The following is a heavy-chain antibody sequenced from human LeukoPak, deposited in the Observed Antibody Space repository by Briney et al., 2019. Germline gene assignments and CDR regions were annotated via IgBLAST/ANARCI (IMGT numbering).Heavy chain of an antibody. CDR2: IYYSGST. V-gene: IGHV4-39*01. J-gene: IGHJ4*02. CDR3: AGSHSSGYYYPFDY. CDR1: GGSISSSSDY. D-gene: IGHD3-22*01. Sequence: PSETLSLTRTVSGGSISSSSDYRGWIPQPPGKGLEWIGSIYYSGSTYYNPSLKSRVTISVDTSKNQFSLKLSSVTAADTAVYYCAGSHSSGYYYPFDYWGQGTLVTVSS.